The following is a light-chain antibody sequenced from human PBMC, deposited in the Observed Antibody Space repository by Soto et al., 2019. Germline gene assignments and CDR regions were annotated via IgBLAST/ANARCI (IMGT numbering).Light chain of an antibody. V-gene: IGKV1-9*01. CDR1: QAVPNN. J-gene: IGKJ5*01. CDR2: EES. Sequence: DIHLTQSPSFLSASVGDRVTITCRPSQAVPNNMAWYQQKPGKPPKLLIYEESTLHSGVLSRFSGRKSGTQFTLTIDSLQPEDFANYYCQQYNSYPMYTFGQGTRLEIK. CDR3: QQYNSYPMYT.